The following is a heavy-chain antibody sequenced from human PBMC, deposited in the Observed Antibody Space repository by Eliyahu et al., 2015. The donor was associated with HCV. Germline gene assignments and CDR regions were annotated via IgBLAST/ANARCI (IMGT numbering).Heavy chain of an antibody. V-gene: IGHV4-39*01. D-gene: IGHD4-11*01. CDR3: ARHGSTTVTTSYFDY. Sequence: QLQLQESGPGLVKPSETLSLTCTVSGGSISSSSYYWGWIRQPPGKGLEWIGSIYYSGSTYYNPSLKSRVTISVDTSKNQFSLKLSSVTAADTAVYYCARHGSTTVTTSYFDYWGQGTLVTVSS. J-gene: IGHJ4*02. CDR1: GGSISSSSYY. CDR2: IYYSGST.